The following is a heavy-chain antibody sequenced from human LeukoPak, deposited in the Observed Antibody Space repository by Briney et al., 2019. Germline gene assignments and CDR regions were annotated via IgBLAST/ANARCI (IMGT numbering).Heavy chain of an antibody. V-gene: IGHV3-21*01. CDR3: ARDPNWGLPKPNWFDP. CDR2: ISSSSSYI. CDR1: GFTFSSYS. Sequence: GGSLRLSCAASGFTFSSYSMNWVRQAPGKGLEWVSSISSSSSYIYYADSVKGRFTISRDNAKNSLYLQMNSLRAEDTAVYYCARDPNWGLPKPNWFDPWGQGTLVTVSS. D-gene: IGHD7-27*01. J-gene: IGHJ5*02.